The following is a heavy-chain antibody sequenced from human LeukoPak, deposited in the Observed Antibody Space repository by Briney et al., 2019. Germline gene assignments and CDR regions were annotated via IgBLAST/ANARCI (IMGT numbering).Heavy chain of an antibody. CDR1: GGSISSGGYY. CDR2: IYYSGST. J-gene: IGHJ4*01. Sequence: SQTLSLTCTVSGGSISSGGYYWSWIRQHPGKGLEWIGYIYYSGSTYYNPSLKSRVTISVDTSKNQFSLKLSSVTAADTAVYYCARVSYYDSSAPNIIDYWGQEPWSPSPQ. D-gene: IGHD3-22*01. CDR3: ARVSYYDSSAPNIIDY. V-gene: IGHV4-31*03.